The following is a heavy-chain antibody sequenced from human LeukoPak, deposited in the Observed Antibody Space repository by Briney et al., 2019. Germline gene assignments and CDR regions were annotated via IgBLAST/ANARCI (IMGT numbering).Heavy chain of an antibody. D-gene: IGHD6-13*01. CDR3: ATVGYSSSWYDFDY. CDR1: GGTFSSYT. CDR2: FDPEDGET. V-gene: IGHV1-24*01. Sequence: ASVKVSCKASGGTFSSYTISWVRQAPGKGLEWMGGFDPEDGETIYAQKFQGRVTMTEDTSTDTAYMELSSLRSEDTAVYYCATVGYSSSWYDFDYWGQGTLVTVSS. J-gene: IGHJ4*02.